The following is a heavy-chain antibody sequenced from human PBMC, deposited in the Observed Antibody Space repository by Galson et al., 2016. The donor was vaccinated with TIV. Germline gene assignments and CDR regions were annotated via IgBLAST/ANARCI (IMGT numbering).Heavy chain of an antibody. V-gene: IGHV1-3*01. CDR1: GYTFRIYA. J-gene: IGHJ4*02. CDR3: ARPPYCGGDCFKYDS. D-gene: IGHD2-21*01. Sequence: SVKVSCKASGYTFRIYAMHWVRQAPGQRLEWMGCINAGNDNTKYSQRLQGRVTITRDTSANTAYMELSSLRSEDTAVYYCARPPYCGGDCFKYDSWGQGTLVTVSS. CDR2: INAGNDNT.